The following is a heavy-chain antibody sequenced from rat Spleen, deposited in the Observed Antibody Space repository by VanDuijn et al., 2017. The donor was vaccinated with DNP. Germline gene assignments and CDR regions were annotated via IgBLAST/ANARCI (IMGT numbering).Heavy chain of an antibody. CDR2: ISSGGDT. CDR1: GFSLISNG. J-gene: IGHJ2*01. Sequence: QVQLKESGPGLLQPSQTLSLTCTVSGFSLISNGLSWVRRPPGKGLEWIASISSGGDTYYNSAFKSRLSISRDTSKSQIFLKMNSLQTEDTAIYFCTRGGYGGYFADWGQGVMVTVSS. D-gene: IGHD1-11*01. V-gene: IGHV2S12*01. CDR3: TRGGYGGYFAD.